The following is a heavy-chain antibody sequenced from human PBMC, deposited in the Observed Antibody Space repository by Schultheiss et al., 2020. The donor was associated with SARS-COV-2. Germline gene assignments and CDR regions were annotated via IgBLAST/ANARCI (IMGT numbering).Heavy chain of an antibody. D-gene: IGHD6-19*01. CDR1: GFTFSSYG. V-gene: IGHV3-NL1*01. J-gene: IGHJ6*02. CDR2: IYSGGST. CDR3: TAVPYSVAGTWGV. Sequence: GGSLRLSCAASGFTFSSYGMHWVRRAPGKGLEWVAVIYSGGSTYYADSVKGRFTISRDNSKNTLYLQMNSLKTEDTAVYYCTAVPYSVAGTWGVWGQGTTVTVSS.